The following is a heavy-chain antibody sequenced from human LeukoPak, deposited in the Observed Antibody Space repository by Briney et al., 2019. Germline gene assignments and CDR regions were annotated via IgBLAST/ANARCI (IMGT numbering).Heavy chain of an antibody. D-gene: IGHD3-10*01. J-gene: IGHJ4*02. Sequence: SETLSLTCAVSGYSISSGYYWGWIRQPPGKGLEWIGEINHSGSTNYNPSLKSRVTISVDTSKNQFSLKLSSVTAADTAVYYCARGLYTMVRGVILDYWGQGTLVTVSS. CDR1: GYSISSGYY. V-gene: IGHV4-38-2*01. CDR3: ARGLYTMVRGVILDY. CDR2: INHSGST.